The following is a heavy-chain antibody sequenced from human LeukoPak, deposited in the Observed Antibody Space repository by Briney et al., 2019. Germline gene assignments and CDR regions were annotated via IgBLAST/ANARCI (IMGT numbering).Heavy chain of an antibody. J-gene: IGHJ6*02. CDR1: GFTFSSYS. CDR3: ARPSSITGTFGDYYYYGMDV. CDR2: ISSSSSYI. Sequence: PGGSLRLSCAASGFTFSSYSMNWVRQAPGKGLEWVSSISSSSSYIYYADSVKGRFTISRDNAKNSLHLQMNSLRAEDTAVYYCARPSSITGTFGDYYYYGMDVWGQGTTVTVSS. V-gene: IGHV3-21*01. D-gene: IGHD1-7*01.